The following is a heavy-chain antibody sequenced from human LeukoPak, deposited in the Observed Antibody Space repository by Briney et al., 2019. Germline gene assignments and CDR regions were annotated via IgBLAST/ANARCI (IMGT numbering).Heavy chain of an antibody. V-gene: IGHV1-69*01. CDR3: ARGATAGTFDY. D-gene: IGHD6-13*01. Sequence: SVTVSCKASGGTFSSYAISWVRQAPGQGLEWMGGIIPIFGTANYAQKFQGRVTITADESTSTAYTELSSLRSEDTAVYYCARGATAGTFDYWGQGTLVTVSS. J-gene: IGHJ4*02. CDR1: GGTFSSYA. CDR2: IIPIFGTA.